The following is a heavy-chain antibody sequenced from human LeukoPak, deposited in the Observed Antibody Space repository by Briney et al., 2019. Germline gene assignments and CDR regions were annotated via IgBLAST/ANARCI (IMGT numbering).Heavy chain of an antibody. CDR3: ARDPLGSYGNDY. CDR1: GFTFSSYW. Sequence: GGSLRLSCAASGFTFSSYWMNWVRQAPGKGLEWVANIKHDGSEKYSVDSVKGRFTISRDNAKNSLYLQMNSLRAEDTAVYFCARDPLGSYGNDYWGQGTLVTVSS. J-gene: IGHJ4*02. V-gene: IGHV3-7*01. D-gene: IGHD1-26*01. CDR2: IKHDGSEK.